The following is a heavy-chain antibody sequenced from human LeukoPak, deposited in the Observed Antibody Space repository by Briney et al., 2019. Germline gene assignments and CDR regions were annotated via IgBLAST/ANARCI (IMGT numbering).Heavy chain of an antibody. V-gene: IGHV1-69*01. CDR1: GGTFSSYA. CDR3: ASDLFGRTGTTDY. Sequence: SVKVSCKASGGTFSSYAISWVRQAPGQGLEWMGGIIPIFGTANYAQKFQGRVTITADESTSTAYMELGSLRSEDTAVYYCASDLFGRTGTTDYWGQGTLVTVSS. J-gene: IGHJ4*02. D-gene: IGHD1-7*01. CDR2: IIPIFGTA.